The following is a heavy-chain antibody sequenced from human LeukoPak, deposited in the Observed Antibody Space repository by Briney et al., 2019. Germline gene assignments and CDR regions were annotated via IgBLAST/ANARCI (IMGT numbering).Heavy chain of an antibody. CDR1: GGSISSGDYY. D-gene: IGHD6-19*01. CDR2: IYYSGST. Sequence: SETLSLTCTVSGGSISSGDYYWSWIRQPPGKGLEWIGYIYYSGSTYYNPSLKSRVTISVDKSKDQFSLKLSSVTAADTAVYYCARQAVAGYWFDPWGQGTLVTVSS. CDR3: ARQAVAGYWFDP. V-gene: IGHV4-30-4*01. J-gene: IGHJ5*02.